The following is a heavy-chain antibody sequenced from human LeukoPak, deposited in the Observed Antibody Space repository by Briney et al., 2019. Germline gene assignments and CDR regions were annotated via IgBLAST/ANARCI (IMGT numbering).Heavy chain of an antibody. D-gene: IGHD2-21*02. CDR1: GFTFSDYY. V-gene: IGHV3-11*04. CDR2: ISSSGSTI. CDR3: ARDASRAYCGGDCYLSGSRPGYEYFQH. Sequence: GGSLRLSCAASGFTFSDYYMSWIRQAPGKVLEWVSYISSSGSTIYYADSVKGRFTISRDNAKNSLYLQMDSLRAEDTAVYYCARDASRAYCGGDCYLSGSRPGYEYFQHWGQGTLVTVSS. J-gene: IGHJ1*01.